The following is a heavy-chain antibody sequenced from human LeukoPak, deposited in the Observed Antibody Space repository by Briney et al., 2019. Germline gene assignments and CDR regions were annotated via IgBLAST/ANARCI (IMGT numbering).Heavy chain of an antibody. CDR1: GYSFTNYW. D-gene: IGHD2-2*01. CDR3: ARHEGYCSSTSCYTDYMDV. J-gene: IGHJ6*03. Sequence: GESLKISCKGSGYSFTNYWIGWVRQMSGKGLEWMGIIYPGDSDTRYSPSFQGQVTISADKSISTAYLQWSSLKASDTAMYYCARHEGYCSSTSCYTDYMDVWGKGTTVTVSS. V-gene: IGHV5-51*01. CDR2: IYPGDSDT.